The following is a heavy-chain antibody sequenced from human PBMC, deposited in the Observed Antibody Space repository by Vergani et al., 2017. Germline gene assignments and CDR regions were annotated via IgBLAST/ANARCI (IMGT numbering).Heavy chain of an antibody. CDR3: AKDPSPLYYYDSSVAFDI. CDR2: ISWNSGSI. D-gene: IGHD3-22*01. CDR1: GFTFDDYA. V-gene: IGHV3-9*01. J-gene: IGHJ3*02. Sequence: EVQLVESGGGLVQPGRSLRLSCAASGFTFDDYAMHWVRQAPGKGLEWVSGISWNSGSIGYADSVKGRFTISRDNAKNSLYLQMNSLRAEDTALYYCAKDPSPLYYYDSSVAFDIWGQGTMVTVSS.